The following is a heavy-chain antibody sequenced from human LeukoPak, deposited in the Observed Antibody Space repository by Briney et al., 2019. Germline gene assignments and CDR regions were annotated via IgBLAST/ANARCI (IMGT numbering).Heavy chain of an antibody. CDR3: AAVPVRAPRPLDY. J-gene: IGHJ4*02. CDR1: GGSISSSSYY. D-gene: IGHD1-14*01. Sequence: SETLSLTCTVSGGSISSSSYYWSWIRQPPGKGLEWIGYIYYSGSTNYNPSLKSRVTISVDTSKNQFSLKLSSVTAADTAVYYCAAVPVRAPRPLDYWGQGTLVTVSS. V-gene: IGHV4-61*01. CDR2: IYYSGST.